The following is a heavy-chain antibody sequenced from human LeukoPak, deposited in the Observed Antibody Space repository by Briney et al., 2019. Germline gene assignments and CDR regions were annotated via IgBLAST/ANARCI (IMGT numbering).Heavy chain of an antibody. V-gene: IGHV4-31*03. CDR1: GGSISSGGYY. J-gene: IGHJ6*02. Sequence: PSETLSLTCTVPGGSISSGGYYWSWIRQHPGKGLEWIGYICYSGSTYYNPSLKSRVTISVDTSKNQFSLKLSSVTAADTAVYYCARGQTYCGGDCSHYYGMDVWGQGTTVTVSS. D-gene: IGHD2-21*02. CDR3: ARGQTYCGGDCSHYYGMDV. CDR2: ICYSGST.